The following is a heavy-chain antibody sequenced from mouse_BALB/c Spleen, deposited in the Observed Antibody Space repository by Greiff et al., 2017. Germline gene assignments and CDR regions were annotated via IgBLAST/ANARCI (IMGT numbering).Heavy chain of an antibody. V-gene: IGHV3-2*02. CDR1: GYSITSDYA. Sequence: EVQLQESGPGLVKPSQSLSLTCTVTGYSITSDYAWNWIRQFPGNKLEWMGYISYSGSTSYNPSLKSRISITRDTSKNQFFLQLNSVTTEDTATYYCARSNWDVVAYWGQGTLVTVSA. D-gene: IGHD4-1*01. J-gene: IGHJ3*01. CDR2: ISYSGST. CDR3: ARSNWDVVAY.